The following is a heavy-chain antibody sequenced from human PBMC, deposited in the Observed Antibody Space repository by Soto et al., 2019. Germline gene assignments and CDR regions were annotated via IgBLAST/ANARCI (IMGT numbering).Heavy chain of an antibody. V-gene: IGHV4-59*01. D-gene: IGHD3-10*01. CDR2: IYYSGST. CDR1: GGSISSYY. Sequence: PSETLSLTCTVSGGSISSYYWSWIRQPPGKGLEWIGYIYYSGSTNYNPSLKSRVTISVDTYKNKFSLKLSCMTAADTAVYYFARAESFGKTSYYYGKEVWGQGNTVTVST. J-gene: IGHJ6*01. CDR3: ARAESFGKTSYYYGKEV.